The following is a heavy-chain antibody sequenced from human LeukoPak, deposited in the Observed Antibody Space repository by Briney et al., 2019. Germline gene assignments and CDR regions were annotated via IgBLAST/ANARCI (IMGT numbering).Heavy chain of an antibody. Sequence: GGSLRLSCAASGFTVSSNYMSWVRQAPGKGLEWVSVIFNSGGTYYADSVKGRFTISRDNSKNTLYLQMNSLKAEDTAVYYCARGPKYSYFNYWGQGNLVTVSS. D-gene: IGHD5-18*01. CDR1: GFTVSSNY. CDR3: ARGPKYSYFNY. CDR2: IFNSGGT. V-gene: IGHV3-53*01. J-gene: IGHJ4*02.